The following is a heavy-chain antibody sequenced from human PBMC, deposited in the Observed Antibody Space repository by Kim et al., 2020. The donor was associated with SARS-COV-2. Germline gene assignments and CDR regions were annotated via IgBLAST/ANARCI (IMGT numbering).Heavy chain of an antibody. V-gene: IGHV3-53*05. CDR2: LYIGGNR. J-gene: IGHJ4*02. CDR3: ARSKQWLFDF. CDR1: GFTVSTNY. D-gene: IGHD6-19*01. Sequence: GGSLRLSCPASGFTVSTNYMSWVRQAPGKGLEWVSVLYIGGNRYYANSVRGRFTISRDSSKNTLYLQMSSLRTEDTAVYYCARSKQWLFDFWGQGTLVTVSS.